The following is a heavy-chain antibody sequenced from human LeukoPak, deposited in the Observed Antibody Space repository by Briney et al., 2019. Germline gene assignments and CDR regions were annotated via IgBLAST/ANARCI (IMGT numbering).Heavy chain of an antibody. CDR2: LNSDGSST. CDR3: ARAAGGFNPFDP. J-gene: IGHJ5*02. Sequence: GGSLRLSCAASGFTFSTHWMRWVRQAPGQGLVWVSRLNSDGSSTNYADSVKGRFTISRDNAKNTLYLQMNSLRAEDTAVYHCARAAGGFNPFDPWGQGTLVTVSS. CDR1: GFTFSTHW. D-gene: IGHD3-10*01. V-gene: IGHV3-74*01.